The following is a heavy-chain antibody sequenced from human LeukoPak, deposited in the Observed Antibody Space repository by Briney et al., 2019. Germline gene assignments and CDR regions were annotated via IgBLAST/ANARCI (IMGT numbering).Heavy chain of an antibody. CDR1: GGSISSYY. Sequence: SETLSLNCTVSGGSISSYYWSWIRQPPGKGLEWIGYIYYSGTTSYNPSLKSRVTISVDTSKNQFSLKLSSVTAADTAVYYCARWSASGIQLWLRAFDIWGQGTMVTVSS. V-gene: IGHV4-59*08. D-gene: IGHD5-18*01. J-gene: IGHJ3*02. CDR3: ARWSASGIQLWLRAFDI. CDR2: IYYSGTT.